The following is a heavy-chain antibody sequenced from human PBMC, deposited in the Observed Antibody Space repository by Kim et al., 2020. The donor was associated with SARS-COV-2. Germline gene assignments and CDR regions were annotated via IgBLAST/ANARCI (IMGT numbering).Heavy chain of an antibody. CDR3: ARSIGEIWFGELFDFAFDI. Sequence: SETLSLTCTVSGGSISSYYWSWIRQPPGKGLEWIGYIYYSGSTNYNPSLKSRVTISVDTSKNQFSLKLSSVTAADTAVYYCARSIGEIWFGELFDFAFDIWGQGTMVTVSS. CDR1: GGSISSYY. CDR2: IYYSGST. D-gene: IGHD3-10*01. V-gene: IGHV4-59*01. J-gene: IGHJ3*02.